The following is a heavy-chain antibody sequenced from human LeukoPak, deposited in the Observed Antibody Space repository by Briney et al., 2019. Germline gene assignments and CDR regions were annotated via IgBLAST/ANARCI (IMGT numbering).Heavy chain of an antibody. CDR1: GFTFSDYD. D-gene: IGHD1-1*01. J-gene: IGHJ4*02. V-gene: IGHV3-13*01. CDR2: IGTAGDT. Sequence: GGSLRLSCAASGFTFSDYDMHWVRQATGKGLEWVSAIGTAGDTYYTGSVKGRFTISRENAKNSLYLQMNSPRAGDTAVYYCVRVAKERVGGVYYFDYWGQGTPVTVSS. CDR3: VRVAKERVGGVYYFDY.